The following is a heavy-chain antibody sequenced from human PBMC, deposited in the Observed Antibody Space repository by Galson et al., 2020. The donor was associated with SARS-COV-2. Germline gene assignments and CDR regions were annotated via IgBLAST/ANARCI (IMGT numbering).Heavy chain of an antibody. CDR2: ISYDGSNK. CDR3: AKDLGYYDFWSGYLPSNTYYYYYYGLDV. D-gene: IGHD3-3*01. J-gene: IGHJ6*02. CDR1: GFTFSSYG. V-gene: IGHV3-30*18. Sequence: GGSLRLSCAASGFTFSSYGMHWVRQAPGKGLEWVAVISYDGSNKYYADSVKGRFTISRDNSKNTLYLQMNSLRAEDTAVYYCAKDLGYYDFWSGYLPSNTYYYYYYGLDVWGQGTTVIVSS.